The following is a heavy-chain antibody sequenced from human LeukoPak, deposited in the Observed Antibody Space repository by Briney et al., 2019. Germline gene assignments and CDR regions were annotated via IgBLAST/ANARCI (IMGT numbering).Heavy chain of an antibody. CDR3: ARGVGATNYYYYGMDV. CDR2: IYYSGST. J-gene: IGHJ6*02. D-gene: IGHD1-26*01. Sequence: SETLSLTCTVSGGSISSSSYYWGWIRQPPGKGLEWIGSIYYSGSTYYNPSLKSRVTISVDTSKNQFSLKLSSVTAADTAVYYCARGVGATNYYYYGMDVWGQGTTVTVSS. V-gene: IGHV4-39*01. CDR1: GGSISSSSYY.